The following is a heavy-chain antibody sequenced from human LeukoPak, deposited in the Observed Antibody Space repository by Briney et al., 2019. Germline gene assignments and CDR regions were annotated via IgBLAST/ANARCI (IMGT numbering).Heavy chain of an antibody. CDR1: GFTFSTYA. Sequence: AGRSLRLSCAASGFTFSTYAVHWVSQAPGKGLEWVALISSDGSKKYYADSVRGRLTITRDNSKSTLYLQMNSLTPEDTAVYYCARDQVGAIGGSAYGWFDPWGQGTLVSVSS. D-gene: IGHD1-26*01. CDR2: ISSDGSKK. V-gene: IGHV3-30-3*01. CDR3: ARDQVGAIGGSAYGWFDP. J-gene: IGHJ5*02.